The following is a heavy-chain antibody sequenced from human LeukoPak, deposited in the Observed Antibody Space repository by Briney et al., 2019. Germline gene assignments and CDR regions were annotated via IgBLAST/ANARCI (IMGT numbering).Heavy chain of an antibody. CDR2: ISYDGSSK. V-gene: IGHV3-30*03. J-gene: IGHJ6*02. Sequence: GRSLRLSCAASGFTFSSYGIHWVRQAPGKGLEWVAAISYDGSSKYYADSVKGRFTISRDNPKNTLYLQMNSLRAEDTAVYYCARDQGVVVHGKYHYYGMDVWGQGTTVTVSS. CDR3: ARDQGVVVHGKYHYYGMDV. D-gene: IGHD3-22*01. CDR1: GFTFSSYG.